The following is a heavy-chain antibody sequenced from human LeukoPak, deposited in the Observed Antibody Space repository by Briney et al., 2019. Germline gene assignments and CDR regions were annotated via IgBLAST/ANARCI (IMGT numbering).Heavy chain of an antibody. CDR3: TTELFDY. J-gene: IGHJ4*02. CDR2: IRSKAYGGTT. D-gene: IGHD1-26*01. Sequence: TGGSLRLSCAASGFTFSDHHMDWVRQAPGKGLEWVGFIRSKAYGGTTEYAASVKGRFTISRDDSKSIAYLQMNSLKTEDTAVYYCTTELFDYWGQGTLVTVSS. V-gene: IGHV3-49*04. CDR1: GFTFSDHH.